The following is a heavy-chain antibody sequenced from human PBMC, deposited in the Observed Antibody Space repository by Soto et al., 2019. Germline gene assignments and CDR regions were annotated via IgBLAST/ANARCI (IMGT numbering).Heavy chain of an antibody. CDR1: GFNFSNYV. D-gene: IGHD5-18*01. Sequence: GGPLRLSCAASGFNFSNYVMSSSPEAQGKGLEWVSSISDSGGTSYYADSVKGRFTTSRDNSKNTLYLQMNSLRAEDTAIYYCANRSKGVLSYEHWGPGTLFTVPS. CDR3: ANRSKGVLSYEH. V-gene: IGHV3-23*01. J-gene: IGHJ4*01. CDR2: ISDSGGTS.